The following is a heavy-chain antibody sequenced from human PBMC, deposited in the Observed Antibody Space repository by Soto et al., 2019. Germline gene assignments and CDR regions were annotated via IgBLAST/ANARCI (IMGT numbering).Heavy chain of an antibody. D-gene: IGHD6-19*01. V-gene: IGHV4-61*01. J-gene: IGHJ5*02. CDR1: GGSVSSGSYY. CDR2: IYYSGST. CDR3: ARVVAVAGNWFDP. Sequence: QVQLQESGPGLVKPSETLSLTCTVSGGSVSSGSYYWSWIRQPPGKGLEWIGYIYYSGSTNYNPPRESRAAISVDTSKNQSPLKLISVPAADTAVYYCARVVAVAGNWFDPWGQGTLVTVSS.